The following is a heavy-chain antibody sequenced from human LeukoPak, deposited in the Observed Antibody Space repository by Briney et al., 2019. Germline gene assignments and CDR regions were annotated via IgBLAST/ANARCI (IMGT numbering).Heavy chain of an antibody. CDR1: GFTFTNYA. D-gene: IGHD3-16*01. CDR3: AKGGEMRTFFFDS. Sequence: GSLRLSCAASGFTFTNYAMHWVRQAPGKGPEWVSIIYYDGDTSYADSVKGRFSISRDISKNTLYLQMSSLRADDTAMYYCAKGGEMRTFFFDSWGQGSLVTVSS. J-gene: IGHJ4*02. V-gene: IGHV3-NL1*01. CDR2: IYYDGDT.